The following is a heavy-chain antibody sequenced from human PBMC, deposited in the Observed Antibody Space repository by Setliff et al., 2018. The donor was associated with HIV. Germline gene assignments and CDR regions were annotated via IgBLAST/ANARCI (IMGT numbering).Heavy chain of an antibody. V-gene: IGHV1-18*01. J-gene: IGHJ4*02. CDR2: IGPYNDRT. Sequence: ASVKVSCKTSGYMFIAYGMSWVRRAPGQGLEWMGWIGPYNDRTEYAQEFQGRVSLTIDTSASTAYMELMSLRSDDTAVYFCARGYSYLYGALDYWGQGTLVTVSS. CDR1: GYMFIAYG. D-gene: IGHD3-16*02. CDR3: ARGYSYLYGALDY.